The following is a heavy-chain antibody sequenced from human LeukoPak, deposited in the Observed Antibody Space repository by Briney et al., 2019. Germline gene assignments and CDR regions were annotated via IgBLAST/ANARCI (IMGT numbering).Heavy chain of an antibody. Sequence: GGSLRLSCAASGFTFSNYWMHWVRQVPGKGLVCVSRINIDGTSTSYADSVKGRFTISRDNARNTLYLQMNSLRAEDTAVYYCARWYYYETSGLYYGSFDNWGQGTLVTVSS. CDR1: GFTFSNYW. V-gene: IGHV3-74*01. CDR3: ARWYYYETSGLYYGSFDN. J-gene: IGHJ5*02. D-gene: IGHD3-22*01. CDR2: INIDGTST.